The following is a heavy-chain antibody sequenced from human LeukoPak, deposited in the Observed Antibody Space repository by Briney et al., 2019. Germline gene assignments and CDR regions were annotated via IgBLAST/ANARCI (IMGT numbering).Heavy chain of an antibody. CDR3: ARDWSAAVYAPFDY. Sequence: PGRSLRLSCVGSGFTFDDYAMHWVRQAPGKGLEWVSGISWNSGRRGYADSVKGRFTISRDNSENTLYLQMKSLRHEDTAVYYCARDWSAAVYAPFDYWGQGTLVTVSS. J-gene: IGHJ4*02. CDR1: GFTFDDYA. CDR2: ISWNSGRR. V-gene: IGHV3-9*01. D-gene: IGHD5/OR15-5a*01.